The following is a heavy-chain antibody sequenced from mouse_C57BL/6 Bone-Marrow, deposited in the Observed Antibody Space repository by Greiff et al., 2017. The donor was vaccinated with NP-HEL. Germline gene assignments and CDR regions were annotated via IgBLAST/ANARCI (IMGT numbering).Heavy chain of an antibody. J-gene: IGHJ3*01. CDR2: IWRGGST. CDR1: GFSLTSYG. V-gene: IGHV2-5*01. D-gene: IGHD4-1*01. Sequence: VQRVESGPGLVQPSQSLSITCTVSGFSLTSYGVHWVRQSPGKGLEWLGVIWRGGSTDYNAAFMSRLSITKDNSKSQVFFKMNSLQADDTAIYYCAKTNGTNWVFAYWGQGTLVTVSA. CDR3: AKTNGTNWVFAY.